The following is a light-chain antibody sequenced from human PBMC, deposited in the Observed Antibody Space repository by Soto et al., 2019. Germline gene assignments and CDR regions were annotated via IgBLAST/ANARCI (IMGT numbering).Light chain of an antibody. J-gene: IGKJ1*01. CDR2: GAS. V-gene: IGKV3-20*01. CDR3: QQYGSSPLT. Sequence: EIVLTQSPGTLSLSPGERATLSCRASQSVSSSHLAWYQQKPGPAPRLLLSGASSRATGIPDRFTGSGSGTDFTLTISRLEPEDFAVYYCQQYGSSPLTFGQGTKVEIK. CDR1: QSVSSSH.